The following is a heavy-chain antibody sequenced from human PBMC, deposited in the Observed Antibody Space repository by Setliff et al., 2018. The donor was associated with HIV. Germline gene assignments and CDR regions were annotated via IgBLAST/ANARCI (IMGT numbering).Heavy chain of an antibody. D-gene: IGHD2-21*01. CDR2: IKTKPSNYAT. J-gene: IGHJ5*02. CDR1: GFTFGDYA. V-gene: IGHV3-73*01. CDR3: AASADGDCATTSCTNWFDP. Sequence: PGGSLRLSCTASGFTFGDYAMSWVRQASGKGLEWVGRIKTKPSNYATAYGASVRGRFTISRDDSQNTAYLQMNSLKIEDTAMYYCAASADGDCATTSCTNWFDPWGQGTLVTVS.